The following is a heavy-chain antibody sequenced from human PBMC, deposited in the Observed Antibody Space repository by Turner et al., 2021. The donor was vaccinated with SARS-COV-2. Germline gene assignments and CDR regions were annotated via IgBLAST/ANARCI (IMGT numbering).Heavy chain of an antibody. J-gene: IGHJ4*02. D-gene: IGHD6-19*01. CDR1: GFTFSIYG. V-gene: IGHV3-33*01. CDR2: IWLDGSNK. CDR3: ARDKGEGSSGWLIPSGSYYFDY. Sequence: VQLLGSGGGLVQPGGSLRLSRASPGFTFSIYGMHWVRQAPGKGLEWVAFIWLDGSNKYYADSVKGRFTISRDNSKNTLYLQMNSLRAEETAVYYCARDKGEGSSGWLIPSGSYYFDYWGQGTLVTVSS.